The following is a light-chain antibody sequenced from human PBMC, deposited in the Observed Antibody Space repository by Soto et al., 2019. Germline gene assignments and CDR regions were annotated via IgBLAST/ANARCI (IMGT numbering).Light chain of an antibody. CDR3: SSYTSSSTPYV. CDR2: EVS. V-gene: IGLV2-14*01. Sequence: QSVLTQPASVSGSPGQSITISCTGTSSDVGGYNYVSWYQQHPGKAPKLMIYEVSNRPSGVSNRFSGSKSGNTASLTIFGLQAEDEADYYCSSYTSSSTPYVFGTRTKVTVL. CDR1: SSDVGGYNY. J-gene: IGLJ1*01.